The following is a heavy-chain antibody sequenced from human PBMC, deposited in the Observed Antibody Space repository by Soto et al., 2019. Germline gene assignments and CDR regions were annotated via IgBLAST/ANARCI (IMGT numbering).Heavy chain of an antibody. Sequence: QVQLQESGPGLVKPSQTLSLTCTVSGGSVSSTDQLWTWIHQSPGKGLEWIGYISYSGSAYNNPSLKSRVSISLDTSKNQFFLKVNSVTAADTAVYYCVREPWGATFKMDVWGPGATVTVSS. CDR2: ISYSGSA. V-gene: IGHV4-30-4*01. CDR1: GGSVSSTDQL. CDR3: VREPWGATFKMDV. J-gene: IGHJ6*02. D-gene: IGHD7-27*01.